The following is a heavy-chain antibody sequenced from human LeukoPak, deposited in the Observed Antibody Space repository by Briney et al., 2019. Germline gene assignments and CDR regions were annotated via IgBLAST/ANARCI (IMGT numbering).Heavy chain of an antibody. CDR3: AREGTYCGGDCYSGYFQH. J-gene: IGHJ1*01. CDR2: ISGSGGST. CDR1: GFTFSSYA. Sequence: GGSLRLSCAASGFTFSSYAMSWVRQAPGKGLEWVSAISGSGGSTYYADSVKGRFTISRDNSKNTLYLQMNSLRAEDTAVYYCAREGTYCGGDCYSGYFQHWGQGTLVTVSS. D-gene: IGHD2-21*02. V-gene: IGHV3-23*01.